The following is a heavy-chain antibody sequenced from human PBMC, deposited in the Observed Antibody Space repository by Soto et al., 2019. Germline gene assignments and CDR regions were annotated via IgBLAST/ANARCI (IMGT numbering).Heavy chain of an antibody. D-gene: IGHD3-10*01. CDR1: GGSISSGGYY. CDR2: IYYSGST. J-gene: IGHJ4*02. Sequence: SETLSLTCTVSGGSISSGGYYWSWIRQHPGKGLEWIGYIYYSGSTYYNPSLKSRVTISVDTSKNQFSLKLSSVTAADTAVYYCASSVWFGELLQDYWGQGTLVTVSS. CDR3: ASSVWFGELLQDY. V-gene: IGHV4-31*03.